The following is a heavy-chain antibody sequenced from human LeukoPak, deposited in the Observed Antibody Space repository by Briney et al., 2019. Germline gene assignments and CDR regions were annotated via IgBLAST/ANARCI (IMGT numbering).Heavy chain of an antibody. CDR3: AKDVCSGGSCYSISPTYFQH. CDR1: GFIVSGDF. V-gene: IGHV3-53*01. D-gene: IGHD2-15*01. J-gene: IGHJ1*01. Sequence: GGSLRLSCAASGFIVSGDFMSWVRQAPGKGLEWVSVIYSDGSTYYADSVKGRFTISRDNSKNTLYLQMNSLRAEDTAVYYCAKDVCSGGSCYSISPTYFQHWGQGTLVTVSS. CDR2: IYSDGST.